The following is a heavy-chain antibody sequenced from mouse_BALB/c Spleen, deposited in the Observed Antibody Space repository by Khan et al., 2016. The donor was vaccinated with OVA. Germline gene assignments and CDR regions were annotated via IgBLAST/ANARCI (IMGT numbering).Heavy chain of an antibody. Sequence: QVQLQQPGPELVRPGVSVKISCKGSGYTFTDYAMYWVKQSRAKSLEWIGLISTYSGSTNYNQKFKGKATMTVDKSSSTAYMELARLTSEDSAICYCARPAYDGYYDYWGQGTTLTVSS. CDR3: ARPAYDGYYDY. CDR1: GYTFTDYA. J-gene: IGHJ2*01. V-gene: IGHV1S137*01. D-gene: IGHD2-3*01. CDR2: ISTYSGST.